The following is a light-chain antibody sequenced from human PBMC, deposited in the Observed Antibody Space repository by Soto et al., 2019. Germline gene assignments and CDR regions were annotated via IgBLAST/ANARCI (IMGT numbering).Light chain of an antibody. CDR2: GAS. J-gene: IGKJ4*02. CDR3: QQRSSWPLT. CDR1: QSLSKS. Sequence: TQSPSSLSASVGDRVTLSCRASQSLSKSLVWYQQKPGQAPRLLIDGASNRATGIPARFSGSGSGTDFTLTISSLEPEDFAVYFCQQRSSWPLTFGGGTKVDIK. V-gene: IGKV3-11*01.